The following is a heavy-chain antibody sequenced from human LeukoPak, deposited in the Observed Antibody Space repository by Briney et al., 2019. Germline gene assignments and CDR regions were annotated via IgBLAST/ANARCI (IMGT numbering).Heavy chain of an antibody. Sequence: GGSLRLSCSASGFTFNNYALTWVRQTPGKGLECDSAISCDGVSPYYADSVRGRFTISRDNSKNTLYLQMNSLRVEDTAVYYCAKDSPPTVTTPWLTLDYWGQGTLVTVSS. J-gene: IGHJ4*02. V-gene: IGHV3-23*01. CDR2: ISCDGVSP. D-gene: IGHD4-17*01. CDR3: AKDSPPTVTTPWLTLDY. CDR1: GFTFNNYA.